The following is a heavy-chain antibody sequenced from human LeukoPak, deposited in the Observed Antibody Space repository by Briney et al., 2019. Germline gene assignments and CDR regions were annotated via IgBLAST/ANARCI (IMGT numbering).Heavy chain of an antibody. Sequence: AGGSLRLSCAASGFTFSSYWMSWVRQAPGKGLEWVANIKQDGSEKYYVDSVKGRFTISRDNAKNSLYLQMNSLRAEDTAVYYCAREVGSSGWAPYYFDYWGQGTLVTVSS. CDR1: GFTFSSYW. D-gene: IGHD6-19*01. CDR3: AREVGSSGWAPYYFDY. J-gene: IGHJ4*02. CDR2: IKQDGSEK. V-gene: IGHV3-7*01.